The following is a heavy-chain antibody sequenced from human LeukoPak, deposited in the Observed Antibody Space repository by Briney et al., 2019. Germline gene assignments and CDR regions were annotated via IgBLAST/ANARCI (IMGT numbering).Heavy chain of an antibody. Sequence: TGGSLRLSCAASGFTFSSYGMHWVRQAPGKGLEWVTAISFAGNNIYYADSVKGRFTISRDNSKNTLYLQMNSLRAEDTALYYCAKDEKGGSSRLDYWGQGTLVTVSS. J-gene: IGHJ4*02. CDR1: GFTFSSYG. CDR3: AKDEKGGSSRLDY. D-gene: IGHD6-13*01. CDR2: ISFAGNNI. V-gene: IGHV3-30*18.